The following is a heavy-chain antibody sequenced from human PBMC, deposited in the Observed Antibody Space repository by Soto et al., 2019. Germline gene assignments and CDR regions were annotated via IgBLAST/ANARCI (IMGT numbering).Heavy chain of an antibody. D-gene: IGHD6-19*01. CDR3: ARNSGLRGDY. V-gene: IGHV4-31*03. CDR2: IYYSGST. J-gene: IGHJ4*02. Sequence: QVQLQESGPGLVKPSQTLSLTCTVSDGSISSGGYYWSWIRQHPGKGLEWIGYIYYSGSTYYNPSLKSRVTMSVDTSKSQFSLKLSSVTAADTAVYYCARNSGLRGDYWGQGTLVTVSS. CDR1: DGSISSGGYY.